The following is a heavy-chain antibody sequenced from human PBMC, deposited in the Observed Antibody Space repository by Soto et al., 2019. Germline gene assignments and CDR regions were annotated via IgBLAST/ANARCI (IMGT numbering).Heavy chain of an antibody. Sequence: QVQLVQSGAEVKKPGASVKVSCTASGYTFTSYDIHWVRQATGQGLEWMGWMNPNTGDTNYAQNSQGTETMTRDTSISTAYMEVSSLRSGDTAVYYCARSPSFKRYFDCLPHNKWFDPWGQGTLVTVSS. J-gene: IGHJ5*02. CDR2: MNPNTGDT. CDR3: ARSPSFKRYFDCLPHNKWFDP. CDR1: GYTFTSYD. D-gene: IGHD3-9*01. V-gene: IGHV1-8*01.